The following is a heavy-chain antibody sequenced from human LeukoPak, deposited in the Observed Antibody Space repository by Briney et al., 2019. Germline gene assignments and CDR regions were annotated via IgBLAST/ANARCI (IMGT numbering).Heavy chain of an antibody. J-gene: IGHJ4*02. Sequence: GASVKVSCKASGGTFSSYAISWVRQAPGQGLEWMGRIIPILGIANYAQKFQGRVTITADKSTSTAYMELSSLGSEDTAVYYCARVEMATIYFDYWGQGTLVTVSS. CDR3: ARVEMATIYFDY. V-gene: IGHV1-69*04. CDR2: IIPILGIA. CDR1: GGTFSSYA. D-gene: IGHD5-24*01.